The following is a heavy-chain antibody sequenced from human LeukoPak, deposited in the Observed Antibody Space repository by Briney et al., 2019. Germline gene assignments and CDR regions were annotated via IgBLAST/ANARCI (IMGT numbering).Heavy chain of an antibody. D-gene: IGHD4-17*01. CDR3: ARESLRMPVKFDY. Sequence: GASVTVSCKASGYTFTGYYMHWVRQAPGQGLEWMGWINPNSGGTNYAQKFRGWVTMTRDTSISTAYMELSRLRSDDTAVYYCARESLRMPVKFDYWGQGTLVTVSS. J-gene: IGHJ4*02. V-gene: IGHV1-2*04. CDR2: INPNSGGT. CDR1: GYTFTGYY.